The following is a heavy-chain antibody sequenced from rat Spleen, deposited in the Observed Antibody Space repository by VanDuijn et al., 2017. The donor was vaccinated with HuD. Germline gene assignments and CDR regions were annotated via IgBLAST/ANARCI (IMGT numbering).Heavy chain of an antibody. CDR1: GFTFSNYH. V-gene: IGHV5-29*01. CDR3: ARRHYFDY. CDR2: ISYDGSST. J-gene: IGHJ2*01. Sequence: EVQLVESGGGLVQPGRSLKLSCTASGFTFSNYHMAWVRQAPTKGLEWVATISYDGSSTYYRDSVKGRFTISRDNAKSTLSLQMDSLRSDDTATYYCARRHYFDYWGQGVMVTVSS.